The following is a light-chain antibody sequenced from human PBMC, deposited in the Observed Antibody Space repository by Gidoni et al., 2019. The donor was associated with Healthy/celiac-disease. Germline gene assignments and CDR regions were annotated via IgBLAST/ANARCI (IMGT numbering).Light chain of an antibody. Sequence: QSVLTHPPSVSGAPGQRVTISCTGSSSHIGAGYDVHWYQQLPGTAPKLLIYGNSNRHSGVPDRCSGSKSGTSASLAITGLQADDEADYYCQSYDSSLSGSIFGGGTKLTVL. CDR2: GNS. V-gene: IGLV1-40*01. CDR1: SSHIGAGYD. J-gene: IGLJ2*01. CDR3: QSYDSSLSGSI.